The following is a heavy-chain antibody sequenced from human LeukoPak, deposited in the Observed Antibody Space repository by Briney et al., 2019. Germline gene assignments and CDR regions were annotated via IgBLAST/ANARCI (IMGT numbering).Heavy chain of an antibody. V-gene: IGHV4-34*01. Sequence: SETLSLTCAVYGGSFSGYYWSRIRQPPGKGLEWIGEINHSGSTNYNPSLKSRVTISVDTSKNQFSLKLSSVTAADTAVYYCARQDADYGDNFLDYWGQGTLVTVSS. CDR1: GGSFSGYY. D-gene: IGHD4-17*01. J-gene: IGHJ4*02. CDR3: ARQDADYGDNFLDY. CDR2: INHSGST.